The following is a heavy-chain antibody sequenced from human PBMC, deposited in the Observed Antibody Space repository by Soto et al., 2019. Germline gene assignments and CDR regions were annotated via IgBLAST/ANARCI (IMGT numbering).Heavy chain of an antibody. CDR1: GGTFSSYA. V-gene: IGHV1-69*12. D-gene: IGHD2-21*02. CDR3: ARDREAYCGGDCYSRYFQH. CDR2: IIPIFGTA. J-gene: IGHJ1*01. Sequence: QVQLVQSGAEVKKPGSSVKVSCKASGGTFSSYAISWVRQAPGQGLEWMGGIIPIFGTANYAQKFQGRVTITADESTSTAYMGLSSLRSEDTAVYYCARDREAYCGGDCYSRYFQHWGKGTLVTVSS.